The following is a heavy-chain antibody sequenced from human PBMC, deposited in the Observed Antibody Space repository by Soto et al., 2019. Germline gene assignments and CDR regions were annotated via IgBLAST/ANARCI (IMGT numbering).Heavy chain of an antibody. CDR2: ISYDGSNK. D-gene: IGHD4-17*01. CDR1: GFTFSSYA. CDR3: ARSDYGDYNGDYYYYGMDV. V-gene: IGHV3-30-3*01. J-gene: IGHJ6*02. Sequence: GGSLRLSCAASGFTFSSYAMHWVRQAPGKGLEWVAVISYDGSNKYYADSVKGRFTISRDNSKNTLYLQMNSLRAEDTAVYYCARSDYGDYNGDYYYYGMDVWGQGTTVTVSS.